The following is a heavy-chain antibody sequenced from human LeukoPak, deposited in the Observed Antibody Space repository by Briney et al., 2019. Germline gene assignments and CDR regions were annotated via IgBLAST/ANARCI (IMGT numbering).Heavy chain of an antibody. Sequence: SETLSLTCAVYGGSFSGYYWSWIRQPPGKGLEWIGEINHSGSTNYNPSLKSRVTISVDTSKNQFSLKLSSVTAADTAVYYCARHGPITIFGVVTPHWFDPWGQGTLVTVSS. CDR1: GGSFSGYY. CDR2: INHSGST. V-gene: IGHV4-34*01. CDR3: ARHGPITIFGVVTPHWFDP. D-gene: IGHD3-3*01. J-gene: IGHJ5*02.